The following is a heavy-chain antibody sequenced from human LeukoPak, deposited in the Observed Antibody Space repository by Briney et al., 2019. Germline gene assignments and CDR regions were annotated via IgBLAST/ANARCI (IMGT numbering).Heavy chain of an antibody. J-gene: IGHJ4*02. D-gene: IGHD1-26*01. Sequence: SETLSLTCNVSGGSISSSYWSWIRQPVGKGLEWIGRIYASGSSNYNPSLKSRVTMSVDTSKNQFSLNLSSVTAADTAVYYCAREGGSSRSLENWGQGTLVTVSS. CDR2: IYASGSS. CDR3: AREGGSSRSLEN. CDR1: GGSISSSY. V-gene: IGHV4-4*07.